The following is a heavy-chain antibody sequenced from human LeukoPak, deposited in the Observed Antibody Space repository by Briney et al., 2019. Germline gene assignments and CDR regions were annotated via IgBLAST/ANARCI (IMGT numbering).Heavy chain of an antibody. V-gene: IGHV4-34*01. J-gene: IGHJ6*03. Sequence: PSETLSLTCAVYGGSFSGYYWSWIRQPPGKGLEWIGEINHSGSTNYNPSLKSRVTISVDTSKNQFSLKLSSVTAADTAVYHCAGEVVGATYYYYYMDVWGKGTTVTVSS. CDR3: AGEVVGATYYYYYMDV. D-gene: IGHD1-26*01. CDR2: INHSGST. CDR1: GGSFSGYY.